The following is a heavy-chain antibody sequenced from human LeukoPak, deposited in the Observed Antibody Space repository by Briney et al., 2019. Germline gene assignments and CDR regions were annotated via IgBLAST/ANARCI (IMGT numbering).Heavy chain of an antibody. V-gene: IGHV4-39*01. CDR2: IYYSGST. J-gene: IGHJ3*02. CDR1: GGSLSSRSYY. D-gene: IGHD4-17*01. CDR3: ARPSLTTMTTKALDAFDI. Sequence: SETLSLTCTVSGGSLSSRSYYWGWLREPPGKGLEWIGSIYYSGSTYYNPPLKSRVTISVYTSKNQFSLKLSSVTAADTAVYYCARPSLTTMTTKALDAFDIWGQGTMVTVSS.